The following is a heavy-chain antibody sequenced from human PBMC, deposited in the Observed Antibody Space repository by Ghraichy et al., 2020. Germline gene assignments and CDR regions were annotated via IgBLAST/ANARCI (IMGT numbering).Heavy chain of an antibody. V-gene: IGHV3-23*01. Sequence: GGSLRLSCAASGFTFSSYGMTWVRQAPGKGLEWVSGISGSGASTYYADSVKGRFTISRDNSKNTLYLQMNSLRAEDTAVYYCTKRNRDDINYPFDYWGPGTLVTVSS. J-gene: IGHJ4*02. CDR3: TKRNRDDINYPFDY. D-gene: IGHD5-24*01. CDR2: ISGSGAST. CDR1: GFTFSSYG.